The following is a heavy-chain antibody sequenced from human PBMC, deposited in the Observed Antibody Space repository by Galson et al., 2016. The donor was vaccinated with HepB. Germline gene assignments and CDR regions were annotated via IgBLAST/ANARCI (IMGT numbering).Heavy chain of an antibody. CDR1: GFTFRTYS. CDR2: ISISGAYT. D-gene: IGHD1-1*01. V-gene: IGHV3-21*01. CDR3: ASSFHGGGWNDPFDY. J-gene: IGHJ4*02. Sequence: SLRLSCAASGFTFRTYSMNWVRQAPGKGLEWVSSISISGAYTYYADSVKGRFTISRDNARNSLYLQMNSLRDDDTAVYYCASSFHGGGWNDPFDYWGQGTLVTVSS.